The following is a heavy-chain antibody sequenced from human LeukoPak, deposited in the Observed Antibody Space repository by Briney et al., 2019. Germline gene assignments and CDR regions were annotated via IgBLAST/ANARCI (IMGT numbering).Heavy chain of an antibody. D-gene: IGHD3-3*01. V-gene: IGHV1-8*01. CDR1: GYTFTSYD. CDR2: MNPNSGNT. J-gene: IGHJ5*02. CDR3: VRSSFFDCWWGYYLTDFDP. Sequence: ASVKVSCKASGYTFTSYDINWVRQATGQGLEWMGWMNPNSGNTGYAQKFQGRVTMTRNTSTSTAYMELSSLRSEDTALYYCVRSSFFDCWWGYYLTDFDPWGQGTLVTVSS.